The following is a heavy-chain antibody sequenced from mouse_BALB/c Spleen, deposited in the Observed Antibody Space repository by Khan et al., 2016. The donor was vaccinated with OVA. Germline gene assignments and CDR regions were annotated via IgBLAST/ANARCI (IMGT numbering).Heavy chain of an antibody. CDR3: ARGYGGDFDY. J-gene: IGHJ2*02. CDR2: ISYSGNP. CDR1: GYSITSDYA. Sequence: EVQLQESGPGLVKPSQSLSLTCTVTGYSITSDYAWNWIRQFPGNKLEWMGFISYSGNPKYNPSLKSRFSITRDTSNNQFFLQLNSVTTKDTATYYCARGYGGDFDYWGQGTSLTVSS. D-gene: IGHD1-1*02. V-gene: IGHV3-2*02.